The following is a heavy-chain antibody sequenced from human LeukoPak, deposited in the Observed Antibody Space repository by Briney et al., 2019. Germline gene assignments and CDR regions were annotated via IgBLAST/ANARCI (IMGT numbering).Heavy chain of an antibody. CDR2: IYYSGST. CDR1: GGSISSYY. Sequence: SETLSLTCTVSGGSISSYYWSWIRQPPGKGLEWIGYIYYSGSTNYNPSLKSRVTTSVDTSKNQFSLKLSSVTAADTAVYYCASHEYYYDSSGSFDYWGQGTLVTVSS. V-gene: IGHV4-59*01. J-gene: IGHJ4*02. CDR3: ASHEYYYDSSGSFDY. D-gene: IGHD3-22*01.